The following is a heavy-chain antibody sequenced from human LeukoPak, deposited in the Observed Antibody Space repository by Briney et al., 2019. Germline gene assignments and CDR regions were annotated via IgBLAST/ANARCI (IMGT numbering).Heavy chain of an antibody. CDR3: AREGSNNWFDP. D-gene: IGHD4-11*01. Sequence: EASVKVSCKASGGTFSSYAISWVRQAPGQGLEWMGWINPNSGGTNYAQKFQGRVTMTRDTSISTAYMELSRLRSDDTAVYYCAREGSNNWFDPWGQGTLVTVSS. CDR1: GGTFSSYA. V-gene: IGHV1-2*02. CDR2: INPNSGGT. J-gene: IGHJ5*02.